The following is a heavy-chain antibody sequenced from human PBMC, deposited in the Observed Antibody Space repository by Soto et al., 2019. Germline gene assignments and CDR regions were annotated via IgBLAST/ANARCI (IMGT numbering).Heavy chain of an antibody. CDR2: IWYDGSNK. V-gene: IGHV3-33*01. CDR1: GFTFSSYG. D-gene: IGHD5-12*01. J-gene: IGHJ3*02. Sequence: QVQLVESGGGVVQPGRSLRLSCAASGFTFSSYGMHWVRQAPGKGLEWVAVIWYDGSNKYYADSVKGRFTISRDNSKNTLYLQMNSLRAEDTAVYYCASVDSGYVASRGDAFDIWGQGTMVTVSS. CDR3: ASVDSGYVASRGDAFDI.